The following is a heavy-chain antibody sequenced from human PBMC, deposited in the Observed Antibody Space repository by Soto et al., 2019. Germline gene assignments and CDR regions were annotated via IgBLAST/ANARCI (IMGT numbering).Heavy chain of an antibody. D-gene: IGHD6-13*01. J-gene: IGHJ4*02. CDR3: ARTEEGQQLVHFDY. V-gene: IGHV4-59*01. CDR2: IYYSGST. Sequence: SETLSLTCTVSGGSISSYYWSWIRQPPGKGLEWIGYIYYSGSTNYNPSLKSRVTISVDTSKNQFSLKLSSVTAADTAVYYCARTEEGQQLVHFDYWGQGTLVTVSS. CDR1: GGSISSYY.